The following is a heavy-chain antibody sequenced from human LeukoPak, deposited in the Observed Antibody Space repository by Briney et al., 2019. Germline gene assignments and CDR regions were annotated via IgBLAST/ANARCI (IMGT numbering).Heavy chain of an antibody. Sequence: SETLSLTRAVYGGSFSGYYWSWIRQPPGKGLEWIGEINHSGSTNYNPSLKSRVTISVDTSKNQFSLKLSSVTAADTAVYYCARLPTRSPKQWYFDLWGRGTLVTVSS. CDR2: INHSGST. CDR3: ARLPTRSPKQWYFDL. J-gene: IGHJ2*01. V-gene: IGHV4-34*01. CDR1: GGSFSGYY.